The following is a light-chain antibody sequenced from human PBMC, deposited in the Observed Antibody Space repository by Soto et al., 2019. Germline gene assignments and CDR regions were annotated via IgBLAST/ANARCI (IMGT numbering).Light chain of an antibody. CDR2: DAS. CDR1: QSISSH. V-gene: IGKV3-15*01. Sequence: EIVMTQSPATLSVSPGETATLSCRASQSISSHLAWYQQKPGQAPRLLMHDASARATGIPARFSGSGSGTEFTLTITSLQSEDFAGYYCQQYHYWWTFGQGTKVEIK. J-gene: IGKJ1*01. CDR3: QQYHYWWT.